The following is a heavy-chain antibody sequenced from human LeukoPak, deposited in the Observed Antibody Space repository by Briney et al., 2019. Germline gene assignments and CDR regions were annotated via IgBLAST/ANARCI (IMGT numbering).Heavy chain of an antibody. CDR1: GFTVSSNY. V-gene: IGHV3-53*01. D-gene: IGHD2-15*01. Sequence: GGSLRLSCAASGFTVSSNYMSWVRQAPGKGLEWVSVIYSGGSTYYADSLKGRFPISRDNSKNTLYLQMNSLRAEDPAVYYCARKQPESCSGGSCYSYFQHWGQGTLVTVSS. CDR2: IYSGGST. J-gene: IGHJ1*01. CDR3: ARKQPESCSGGSCYSYFQH.